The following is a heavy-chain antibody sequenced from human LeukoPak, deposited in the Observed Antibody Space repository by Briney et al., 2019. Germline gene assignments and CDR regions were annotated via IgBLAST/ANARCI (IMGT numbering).Heavy chain of an antibody. Sequence: GGSLRLSCTASGFTFSSYVMHWVRQAPGKGLEWVAFIRYDGSNKYYADSVKGRFTISRDNSKNTLYLQMNSLRAEDTALYYCATGTGIVGATPQDFDYWGQGTLVTVSS. V-gene: IGHV3-30*02. CDR3: ATGTGIVGATPQDFDY. CDR2: IRYDGSNK. CDR1: GFTFSSYV. D-gene: IGHD1-26*01. J-gene: IGHJ4*02.